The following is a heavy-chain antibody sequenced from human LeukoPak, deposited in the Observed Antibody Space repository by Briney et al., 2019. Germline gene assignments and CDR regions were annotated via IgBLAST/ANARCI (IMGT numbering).Heavy chain of an antibody. V-gene: IGHV3-23*01. J-gene: IGHJ4*02. D-gene: IGHD3-3*01. Sequence: PGGSLRLFCAASGFTFSTYAMIWVRQAPGKGLEWVSAISGTGGNTYYADSVKGRFSISRDNSKNTVYLQMSGLRAEDTAVYYCAKDGGYWGQGTLVTVSP. CDR3: AKDGGY. CDR1: GFTFSTYA. CDR2: ISGTGGNT.